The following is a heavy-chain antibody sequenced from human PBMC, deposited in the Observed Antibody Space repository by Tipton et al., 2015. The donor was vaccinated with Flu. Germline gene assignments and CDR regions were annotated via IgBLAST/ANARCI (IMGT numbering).Heavy chain of an antibody. CDR3: ARDQGDSWSGYSRGWFDA. V-gene: IGHV4-31*03. Sequence: TLSLTCTVSGGSVSSGVHYWSWIRRHPEKGLKWIGYIHNSGSTYYNPSLKSRITISLDTSKNQFSLKLTSVTAADTAVYYCARDQGDSWSGYSRGWFDAWGQGTLVTVSS. CDR1: GGSVSSGVHY. D-gene: IGHD3-3*01. J-gene: IGHJ5*02. CDR2: IHNSGST.